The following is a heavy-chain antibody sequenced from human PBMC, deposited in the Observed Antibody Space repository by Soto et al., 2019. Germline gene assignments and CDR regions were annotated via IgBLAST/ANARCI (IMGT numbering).Heavy chain of an antibody. CDR3: ARDLGGPDY. CDR2: LSSDGFGA. Sequence: PGGSLRLSCAASDFSLSPYWMHWVRQVPGSGLEWVARLSSDGFGAAYADSVKGRFFISRDIARNTLSLQMNSLRADDTAVYYCARDLGGPDYWGRGTSVTVSS. V-gene: IGHV3-74*03. CDR1: DFSLSPYW. J-gene: IGHJ4*02. D-gene: IGHD3-16*01.